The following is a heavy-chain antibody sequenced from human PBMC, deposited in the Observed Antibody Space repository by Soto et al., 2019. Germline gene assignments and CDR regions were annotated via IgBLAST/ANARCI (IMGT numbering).Heavy chain of an antibody. CDR3: ATGELTTEGYYYYYGMAV. Sequence: ASVKVSCKASGYTFTSYDINWVRQATGQGLEWMGWMNPNSGNTGYAQKFQGRVTMTRNTSISTAYMELSSLRSEDTAVYYCATGELTTEGYYYYYGMAVWRQGTTVTVSS. CDR2: MNPNSGNT. V-gene: IGHV1-8*01. CDR1: GYTFTSYD. J-gene: IGHJ6*02. D-gene: IGHD1-7*01.